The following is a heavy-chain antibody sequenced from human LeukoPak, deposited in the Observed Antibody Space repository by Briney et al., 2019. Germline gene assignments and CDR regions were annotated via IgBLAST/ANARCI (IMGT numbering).Heavy chain of an antibody. CDR3: ARGRIAAAGFYYYYYGMDV. J-gene: IGHJ6*02. CDR1: GGXFSGYY. V-gene: IGHV4-34*01. CDR2: INHSGST. Sequence: SETLSLTCAVYGGXFSGYYCSWIRQPPGKGLQWIGEINHSGSTNYNPSLKSRVTISVDTSKNQFSLKLSSVTAADTAVYYCARGRIAAAGFYYYYYGMDVWGQGTTFTVSS. D-gene: IGHD6-13*01.